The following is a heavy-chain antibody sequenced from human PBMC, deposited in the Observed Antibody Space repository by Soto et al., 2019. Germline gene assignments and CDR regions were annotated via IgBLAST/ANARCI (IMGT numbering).Heavy chain of an antibody. CDR3: ARVSGSYSTSNDH. D-gene: IGHD3-10*01. V-gene: IGHV3-48*01. Sequence: EVQLVESGGGLVQPGGSLRLSCAASGFTFRSYSMNWVRQAPGKGLEWLSYISSISTTIYYADSVKGRFTISRDNAKNSLYLQMNSLGGEDTAVYYCARVSGSYSTSNDHWGQGTLVTVSS. CDR1: GFTFRSYS. CDR2: ISSISTTI. J-gene: IGHJ5*02.